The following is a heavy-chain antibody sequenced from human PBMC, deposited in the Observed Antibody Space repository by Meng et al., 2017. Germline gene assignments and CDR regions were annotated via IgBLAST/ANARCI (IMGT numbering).Heavy chain of an antibody. CDR3: ARGFSHYGSGSYWARDAFDI. CDR1: GGSFSGYD. V-gene: IGHV4-34*01. D-gene: IGHD3-10*01. Sequence: SETLSLTCAAFGGSFSGYDWSWIRQPPGKGLEWIGEINHSGSTNYNPSLKSRVTISVDTSKNQFTLKLSSVTAADTAAYYCARGFSHYGSGSYWARDAFDIWGQGTMVTVSS. J-gene: IGHJ3*02. CDR2: INHSGST.